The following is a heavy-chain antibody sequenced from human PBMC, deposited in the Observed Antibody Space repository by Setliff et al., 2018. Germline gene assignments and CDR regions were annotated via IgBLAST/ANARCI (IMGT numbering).Heavy chain of an antibody. J-gene: IGHJ5*02. CDR3: ARAAKYDSSGYYGFWFDP. CDR1: GGSISSSY. V-gene: IGHV4-59*01. D-gene: IGHD3-22*01. Sequence: SQTLSLPCSVSGGSISSSYWTWIRQPPGKGLEWIGYIYSSGRSNYNPSLKSRVTISVDTSKNQFSLRLSSVTAADTAVYYCARAAKYDSSGYYGFWFDPWGQGNLVTVSS. CDR2: IYSSGRS.